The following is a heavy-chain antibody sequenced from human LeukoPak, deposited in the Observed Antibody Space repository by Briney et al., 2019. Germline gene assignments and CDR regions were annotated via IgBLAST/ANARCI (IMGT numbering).Heavy chain of an antibody. CDR3: ARHTDYYDSSGYYYGNNAFDI. D-gene: IGHD3-22*01. V-gene: IGHV4-34*01. CDR1: GGSFSGYY. CDR2: INHSGST. J-gene: IGHJ3*02. Sequence: SETLSLTCAVYGGSFSGYYWSWIRQPPGKGLEWIGGINHSGSTNYNPSLKSRVTISVDTSKNQFSLKLSSVTAADTAVYYCARHTDYYDSSGYYYGNNAFDIWGQGTMVTVSS.